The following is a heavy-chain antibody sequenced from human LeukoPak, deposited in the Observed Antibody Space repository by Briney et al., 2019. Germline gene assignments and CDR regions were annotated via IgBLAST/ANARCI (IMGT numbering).Heavy chain of an antibody. D-gene: IGHD4-17*01. J-gene: IGHJ4*02. Sequence: GGSLRLSCAASGFTFISYTMNWVRQAPGKGLEWVSSISSSSSYIYYADSVKGRFTISRDNAKNSLYLQMNSLRAEDTAVYFCARIDFGTGVSDYWGQGTLVTASS. CDR1: GFTFISYT. CDR3: ARIDFGTGVSDY. V-gene: IGHV3-21*01. CDR2: ISSSSSYI.